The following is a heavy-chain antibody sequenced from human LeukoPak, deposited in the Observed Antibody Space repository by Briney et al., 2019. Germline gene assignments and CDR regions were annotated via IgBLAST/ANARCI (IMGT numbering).Heavy chain of an antibody. D-gene: IGHD2-21*02. V-gene: IGHV3-7*01. CDR3: ATDRDNSDWQKRFDS. CDR2: INQGASEI. J-gene: IGHJ4*02. Sequence: GGSLRLSCAASGFTFSTYWMNWYRQAPGKGLEWVGNINQGASEINYVDSVRGRFTTSRDNAKNSLHLQMNSLRAEDTAVYYCATDRDNSDWQKRFDSWGQGTLVTVSS. CDR1: GFTFSTYW.